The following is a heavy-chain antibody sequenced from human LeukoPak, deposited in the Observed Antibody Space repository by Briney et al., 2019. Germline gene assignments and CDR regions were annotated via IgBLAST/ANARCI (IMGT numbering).Heavy chain of an antibody. CDR2: INHSGST. CDR1: GEPFNGYY. V-gene: IGHV4-34*01. CDR3: ASRYFCSSTSCYTFDY. Sequence: SETLSLTCAVYGEPFNGYYWNWIRQSPGKGLEWIGEINHSGSTNYNPSLKSRVTISVDTSENQFSLKLNSVTAADTAVYYCASRYFCSSTSCYTFDYWGQGTLVTVSS. J-gene: IGHJ4*02. D-gene: IGHD2-2*02.